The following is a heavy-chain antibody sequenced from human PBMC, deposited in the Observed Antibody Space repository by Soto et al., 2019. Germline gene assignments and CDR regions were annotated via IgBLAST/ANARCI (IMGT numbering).Heavy chain of an antibody. Sequence: GGSLRLSCAASGFTFNNYAMTWVRQVPGKGLEWVSTISGGGGTHYADSVKGRFTISRDNSKNTLFVQMNSLRVEDTAVYYCAKGRYCSTTSCNDGMDVWGQGTTVTVSS. D-gene: IGHD2-2*01. V-gene: IGHV3-23*01. CDR1: GFTFNNYA. J-gene: IGHJ6*02. CDR3: AKGRYCSTTSCNDGMDV. CDR2: ISGGGGT.